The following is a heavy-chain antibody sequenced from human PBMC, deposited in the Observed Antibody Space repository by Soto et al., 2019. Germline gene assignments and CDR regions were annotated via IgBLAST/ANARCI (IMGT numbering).Heavy chain of an antibody. V-gene: IGHV4-59*01. CDR1: GGSISTYY. CDR2: IYYSGSA. D-gene: IGHD6-6*01. J-gene: IGHJ4*02. CDR3: AKVGSSGRSLDY. Sequence: PSETLSLTCTVSGGSISTYYWNWIRQPPGKGLESIGYIYYSGSANYSPSLKSRVTISVDTSKNEFSLKLSSVTAADTAIYYCAKVGSSGRSLDYWGQGTLVTVSS.